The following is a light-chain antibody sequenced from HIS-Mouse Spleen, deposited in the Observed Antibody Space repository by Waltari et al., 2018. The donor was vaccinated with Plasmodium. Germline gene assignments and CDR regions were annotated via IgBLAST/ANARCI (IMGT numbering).Light chain of an antibody. V-gene: IGLV3-10*01. J-gene: IGLJ3*02. CDR2: EDS. Sequence: SYELTQPPSVSVSPGQTARITCSGDALPKKYAYWYQQKSGQAPVLVIYEDSKRPSGIHERFSGSSSGTMATLTISGAKVEDEAYSYCYCTDRSGNHRVYGGGTKLTVL. CDR3: YCTDRSGNHRV. CDR1: ALPKKY.